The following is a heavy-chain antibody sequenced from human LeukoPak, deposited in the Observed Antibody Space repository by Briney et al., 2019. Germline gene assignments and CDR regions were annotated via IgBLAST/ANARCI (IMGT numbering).Heavy chain of an antibody. D-gene: IGHD6-13*01. CDR2: IIPILGIA. J-gene: IGHJ2*01. Sequence: GASVKVSCKASGGTFISYAISWVRQAPGQGLEWMGRIIPILGIANYAQKFQGRVTITADKSTSTAYMELSSLRSEDTAVYYCARANELAPGIAAAGKDPWYFDLWGRGTLVTVSS. V-gene: IGHV1-69*04. CDR3: ARANELAPGIAAAGKDPWYFDL. CDR1: GGTFISYA.